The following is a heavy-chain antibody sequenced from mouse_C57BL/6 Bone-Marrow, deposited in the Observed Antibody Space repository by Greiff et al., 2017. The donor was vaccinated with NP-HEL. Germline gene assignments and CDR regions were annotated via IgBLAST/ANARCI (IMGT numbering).Heavy chain of an antibody. CDR3: ARWDGSSYEDYAMDY. CDR1: GYAFSSSW. D-gene: IGHD1-1*01. J-gene: IGHJ4*01. CDR2: IYPGDGDT. V-gene: IGHV1-82*01. Sequence: QVQLQQSGPELVKPGASVKISCKASGYAFSSSWMNWVKQRPGKGLEWIGRIYPGDGDTNYNGKFKGKATLTADKSSSTAYMQLSSLTSEDSAVHFCARWDGSSYEDYAMDYWGQGTSVTVSS.